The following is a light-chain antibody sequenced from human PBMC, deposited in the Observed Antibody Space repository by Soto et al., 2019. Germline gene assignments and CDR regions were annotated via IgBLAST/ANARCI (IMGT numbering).Light chain of an antibody. Sequence: DIEMTQSPKSLSASVGDSVTITLRASHNIRNLFAWYQQKPGKAPQLLIYDASRLESGVPSRFSGRGSGTEFTLTISSLQPDDFATYYCQQYNSYPLTFGGGTKV. CDR2: DAS. V-gene: IGKV1-5*01. CDR1: HNIRNL. CDR3: QQYNSYPLT. J-gene: IGKJ4*01.